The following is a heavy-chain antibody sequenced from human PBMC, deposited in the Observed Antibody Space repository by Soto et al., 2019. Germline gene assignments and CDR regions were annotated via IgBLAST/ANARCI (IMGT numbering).Heavy chain of an antibody. D-gene: IGHD3-3*01. CDR2: IYYSGST. CDR3: ARGSVDDFWSGYYSFVWFDP. Sequence: PSETLSLTCTVSGGSISSYYWSWIRQPPGKGLEWIGYIYYSGSTNYNPSLKSRVTISVDTSKNQFSLKLSSVTAADTAVYYCARGSVDDFWSGYYSFVWFDPWGQGTLVTVSS. V-gene: IGHV4-59*01. J-gene: IGHJ5*02. CDR1: GGSISSYY.